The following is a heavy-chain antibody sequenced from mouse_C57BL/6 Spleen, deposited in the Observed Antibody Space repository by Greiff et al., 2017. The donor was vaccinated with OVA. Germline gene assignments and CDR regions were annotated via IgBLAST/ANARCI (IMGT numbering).Heavy chain of an antibody. Sequence: QVQLQQPGAELVKPGASVKLSCKASGYTFTSYWMHWVKQRPGQGLEWIGMIHPNSGSTNYNEKFKSKATLTVDKSSSTAYMQLSSLTSEDSAVYYCARDAPNYYVSSPYAMYYWGQGTSVTVSS. V-gene: IGHV1-64*01. CDR2: IHPNSGST. D-gene: IGHD1-1*01. J-gene: IGHJ4*01. CDR3: ARDAPNYYVSSPYAMYY. CDR1: GYTFTSYW.